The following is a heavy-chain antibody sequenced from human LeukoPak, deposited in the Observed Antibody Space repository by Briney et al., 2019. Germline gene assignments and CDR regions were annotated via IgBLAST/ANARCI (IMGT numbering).Heavy chain of an antibody. V-gene: IGHV1-46*01. D-gene: IGHD3-10*01. CDR3: ARDGVGKRSFMDV. Sequence: GASVKVSCKASGYTFTSYYMHWVRQAPGQGLEWMGIINPSGGSTSYAQKFQGRVTMTRDTSTSTVYMELSSLRSEDTAVCYCARDGVGKRSFMDVWGQGTTVTVSS. CDR2: INPSGGST. CDR1: GYTFTSYY. J-gene: IGHJ6*02.